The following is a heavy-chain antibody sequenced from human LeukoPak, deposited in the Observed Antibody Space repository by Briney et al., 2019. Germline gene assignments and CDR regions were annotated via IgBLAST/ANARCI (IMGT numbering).Heavy chain of an antibody. CDR2: IYTSGST. J-gene: IGHJ4*02. CDR1: GGSISSYF. D-gene: IGHD1-26*01. CDR3: GGGVRAGRFDF. Sequence: SETLSLTCTVSGGSISSYFWSWIRQPAGKGLEWIGRIYTSGSTNYNPSLKSRLTMSVDTSQNQFSLKLSSVTAADTAVYYCGGGVRAGRFDFWGQGTLVTVSS. V-gene: IGHV4-4*07.